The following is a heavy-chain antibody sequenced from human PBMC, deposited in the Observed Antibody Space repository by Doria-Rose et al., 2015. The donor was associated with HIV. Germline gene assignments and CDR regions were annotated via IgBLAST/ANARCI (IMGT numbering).Heavy chain of an antibody. D-gene: IGHD2-21*01. CDR2: VYPGDSDT. J-gene: IGHJ4*02. CDR1: GYSFTRYW. CDR3: ARRRGEGNADEF. Sequence: LVQSGPQVKKTGESLKTYCKGSGYSFTRYWISWVRQVPGKGLEWMGIVYPGDSDTRYSPSFRGQVTISVDKSINTAYLEWTSLKAPDTALYFCARRRGEGNADEFGGRGT. V-gene: IGHV5-51*01.